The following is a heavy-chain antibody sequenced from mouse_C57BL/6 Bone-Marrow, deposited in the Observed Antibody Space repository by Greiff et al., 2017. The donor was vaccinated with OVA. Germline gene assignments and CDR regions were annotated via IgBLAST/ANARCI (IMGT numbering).Heavy chain of an antibody. V-gene: IGHV14-4*01. J-gene: IGHJ2*01. CDR2: IDPENGDT. CDR3: TTYRD. CDR1: GFNIKDDY. Sequence: VQLQQSGAELVRPGASVKLSCTASGFNIKDDYMHWVKERPEQGLEWIGWIDPENGDTEYASKFQGKATITADTSSKTVYLHLSSLTSEDTAVYYGTTYRDWGQGTTLTVSS.